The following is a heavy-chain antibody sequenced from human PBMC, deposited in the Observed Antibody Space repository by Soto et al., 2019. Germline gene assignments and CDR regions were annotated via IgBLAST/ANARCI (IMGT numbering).Heavy chain of an antibody. CDR1: GFTFSSYA. Sequence: QVQLVESGGGVVQPGRSLRLSCAASGFTFSSYAMHWVRQAPGKGLEWVAVISYDGSNKYYADSVKGRFTISRDNSKNTLYLQMNSLRAEDTAVYYCARDHSPYCGGDCPLGHWYFDLWGRGTLVTVSS. V-gene: IGHV3-30-3*01. J-gene: IGHJ2*01. CDR3: ARDHSPYCGGDCPLGHWYFDL. CDR2: ISYDGSNK. D-gene: IGHD2-21*02.